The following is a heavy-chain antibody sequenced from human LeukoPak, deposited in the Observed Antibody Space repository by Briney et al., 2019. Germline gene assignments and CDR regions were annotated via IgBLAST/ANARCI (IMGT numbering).Heavy chain of an antibody. V-gene: IGHV4-34*01. D-gene: IGHD5-24*01. Sequence: SETLSFTCTVSGGSFSGFYWTWIRQPPGKGLEWIGEITHTGSTNYHPSLMSRVTISVDTSKNQFSLKLSSVTAADTTVYYCARGAPGRDDGLDIWGQGTMVTVSS. CDR3: ARGAPGRDDGLDI. CDR1: GGSFSGFY. J-gene: IGHJ3*02. CDR2: ITHTGST.